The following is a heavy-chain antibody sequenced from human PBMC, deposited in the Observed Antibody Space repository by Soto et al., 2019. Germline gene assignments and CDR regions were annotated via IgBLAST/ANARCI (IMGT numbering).Heavy chain of an antibody. V-gene: IGHV4-59*01. CDR2: IYSSGSA. D-gene: IGHD1-1*01. CDR3: ARAGYNYASGYWFDP. Sequence: PSETLSLTCTASGASISGYFWSWIRQPPGKGLEWIGYIYSSGSAYYNSSPKSRVTMSVDTSKNQFSLKLSSMDAADTAVYYCARAGYNYASGYWFDPWGRGTLVTVSS. J-gene: IGHJ5*02. CDR1: GASISGYF.